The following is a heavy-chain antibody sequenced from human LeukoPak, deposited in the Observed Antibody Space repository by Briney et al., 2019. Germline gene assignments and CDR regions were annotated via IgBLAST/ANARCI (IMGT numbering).Heavy chain of an antibody. D-gene: IGHD2-8*01. CDR1: GFTFSSYA. J-gene: IGHJ4*02. CDR3: ARLVCTTTPRYGKFYFDY. Sequence: TGGSLRLSCAASGFTFSSYAMEWVRQAPGKGLEWVSSIDATSNYIYYAASVKGRFTISRDNAKNSVYLQMNSLRAEDTAIYYCARLVCTTTPRYGKFYFDYWGQGTLVPVSS. CDR2: IDATSNYI. V-gene: IGHV3-21*06.